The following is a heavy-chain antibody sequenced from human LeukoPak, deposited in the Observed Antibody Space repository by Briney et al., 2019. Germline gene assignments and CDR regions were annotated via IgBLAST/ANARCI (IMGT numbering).Heavy chain of an antibody. J-gene: IGHJ5*02. CDR3: AHRGGGYNWNDAWFDP. D-gene: IGHD1-20*01. CDR2: IYWDDDE. CDR1: GFSLTTSGVG. Sequence: SGPTLVKPTQTLTLTCTFSGFSLTTSGVGVGWIRQPPGKALECLALIYWDDDERYSPSLRGRLTITKDTSKNQVVLTMTNMDPVDTATYYCAHRGGGYNWNDAWFDPWGQGTLVTVSA. V-gene: IGHV2-5*02.